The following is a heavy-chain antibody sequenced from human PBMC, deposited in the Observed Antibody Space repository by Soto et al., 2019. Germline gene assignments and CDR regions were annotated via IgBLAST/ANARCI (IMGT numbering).Heavy chain of an antibody. CDR1: GFYFSGYA. CDR3: AKHQYSFAHYIDH. Sequence: GGSLRLSCAASGFYFSGYAMSWVRQAPGKGLQWVSVITGGGTSIYYAASVKGRFSIARDKSSNTLVLHMSSLRAEATALYYCAKHQYSFAHYIDHWGQGTQVTVSS. V-gene: IGHV3-23*01. D-gene: IGHD5-12*01. J-gene: IGHJ4*02. CDR2: ITGGGTSI.